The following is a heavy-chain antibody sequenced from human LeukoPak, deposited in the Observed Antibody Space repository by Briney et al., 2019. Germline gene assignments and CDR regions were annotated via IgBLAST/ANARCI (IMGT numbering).Heavy chain of an antibody. Sequence: PSETLSLTCTVSGGSISSYYWSWIRQPPGKGLEWIGYIYYSGSTNYNPSLKSRVTISVDTSKNQFSLKLSSVTAADTAVYYCARAQQLTVHIDCWGQGTLVTVSS. CDR3: ARAQQLTVHIDC. D-gene: IGHD6-13*01. J-gene: IGHJ4*02. V-gene: IGHV4-59*08. CDR1: GGSISSYY. CDR2: IYYSGST.